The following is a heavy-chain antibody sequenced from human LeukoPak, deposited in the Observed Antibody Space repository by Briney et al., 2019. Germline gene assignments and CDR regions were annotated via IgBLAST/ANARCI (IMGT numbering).Heavy chain of an antibody. D-gene: IGHD1-1*01. V-gene: IGHV3-33*06. CDR3: AKGSQSTWGFFAY. Sequence: GGSLRLSCAASGFTFSNYGMHWVRQAPGKGLQWVAVIWYDGSNEYYTGSVKGRFTISRDNAHNTLYLQMNSLRAEDTAVYYCAKGSQSTWGFFAYWGQGTRVTVSS. CDR2: IWYDGSNE. CDR1: GFTFSNYG. J-gene: IGHJ4*02.